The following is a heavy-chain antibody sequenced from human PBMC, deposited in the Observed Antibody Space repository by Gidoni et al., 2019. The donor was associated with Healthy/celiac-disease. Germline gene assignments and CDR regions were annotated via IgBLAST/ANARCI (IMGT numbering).Heavy chain of an antibody. CDR2: IYYSGST. J-gene: IGHJ5*02. V-gene: IGHV4-59*01. CDR3: ARDLRPYYGDYVDNWFDP. D-gene: IGHD4-17*01. CDR1: GGSISSYY. Sequence: QVQLQASRHGLVKPSETLSLTCTVSGGSISSYYWSWIRQPPVTGLEWIGYIYYSGSTNYNPSLKSRVTISVDTSKNQFSLKLSSVTAADTAVYCCARDLRPYYGDYVDNWFDPWGQGTLVTVSS.